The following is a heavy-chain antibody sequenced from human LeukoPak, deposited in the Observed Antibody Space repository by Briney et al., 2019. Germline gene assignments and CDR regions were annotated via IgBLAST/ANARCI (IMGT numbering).Heavy chain of an antibody. D-gene: IGHD3-10*01. CDR2: ISSSSSYI. V-gene: IGHV3-21*01. CDR1: GFTFSSYS. J-gene: IGHJ4*02. CDR3: ARVTRGFGVYYFDY. Sequence: GGSLRLSCAASGFTFSSYSMNWVRQAPGKGLEWVSSISSSSSYIYHADSVKGRFTISRDNAKNSLYLQMNSLRAEDTAVYYCARVTRGFGVYYFDYWGQGTLVTVSS.